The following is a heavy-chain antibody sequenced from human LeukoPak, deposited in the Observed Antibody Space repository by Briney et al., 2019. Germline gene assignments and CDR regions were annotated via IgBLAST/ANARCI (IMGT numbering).Heavy chain of an antibody. CDR2: VTGDGDST. V-gene: IGHV3-23*01. J-gene: IGHJ4*02. CDR1: GFTFSSYS. Sequence: GGSLRLSCAASGFTFSSYSMNWVRQAPGRGLEWVSTVTGDGDSTYYADSVRGRLSISRDNSKNTLSLQWSSLKASDTAMYYCARAFHSGSYLDYWGQGTLVTVSS. D-gene: IGHD1-26*01. CDR3: ARAFHSGSYLDY.